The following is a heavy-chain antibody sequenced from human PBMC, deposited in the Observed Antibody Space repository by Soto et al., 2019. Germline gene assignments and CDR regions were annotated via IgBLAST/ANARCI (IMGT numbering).Heavy chain of an antibody. CDR1: GGSFSDYY. D-gene: IGHD3-22*01. CDR3: ARFPFDSNDWTNPRYFDI. J-gene: IGHJ4*02. V-gene: IGHV4-34*01. CDR2: INHSGIT. Sequence: ETLSLTCAVYGGSFSDYYWSWIRQPPGKGLEWIGEINHSGITNYSPSLKSRVTMSVDTSKNQFSLKLTSVTAADTALYYCARFPFDSNDWTNPRYFDIWGQGTLVTVSS.